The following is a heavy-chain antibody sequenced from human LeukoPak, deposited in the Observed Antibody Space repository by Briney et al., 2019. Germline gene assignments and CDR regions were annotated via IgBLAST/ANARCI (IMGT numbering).Heavy chain of an antibody. CDR3: AKDRAWYYYYGMDV. J-gene: IGHJ6*02. Sequence: GGSLRLSCAASGFTFSNYWMHWVRQAPGKGLVWVSRINSDGSSTTYADSVKGRFTISRDNAKNTLYLQMNSLRAEDTAVYYCAKDRAWYYYYGMDVWGQGTTVTVSS. V-gene: IGHV3-74*01. D-gene: IGHD3-10*01. CDR1: GFTFSNYW. CDR2: INSDGSST.